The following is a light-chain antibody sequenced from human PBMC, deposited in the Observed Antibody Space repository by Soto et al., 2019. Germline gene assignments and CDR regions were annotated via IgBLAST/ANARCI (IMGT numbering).Light chain of an antibody. V-gene: IGKV3-15*01. CDR2: GAS. Sequence: DRVLRQSPATVSVSPGKRATLSCRASQSISSVSAWYQHKVGQAPRLLIYGASTRVTGVPPRFSGSGSGTDFTLTISYLKSVDFGVYYCKQYNDRLPPVTFGGGTKVE. J-gene: IGKJ4*01. CDR3: KQYNDRLPPVT. CDR1: QSISSV.